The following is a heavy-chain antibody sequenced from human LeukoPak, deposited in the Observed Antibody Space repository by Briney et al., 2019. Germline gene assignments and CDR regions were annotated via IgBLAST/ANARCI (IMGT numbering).Heavy chain of an antibody. V-gene: IGHV3-21*01. CDR1: GFTFSTYS. Sequence: GGSLRLSCAASGFTFSTYSMNWVRQAPGKGLEWVSSISGSSSYIYYADSVKGRFTVSRDNAKNSLYLQLNSLRAEDTAVYYCARDQPTNWWNSEGSLSDYWGQGALVTVSS. CDR3: ARDQPTNWWNSEGSLSDY. D-gene: IGHD2-8*02. J-gene: IGHJ4*02. CDR2: ISGSSSYI.